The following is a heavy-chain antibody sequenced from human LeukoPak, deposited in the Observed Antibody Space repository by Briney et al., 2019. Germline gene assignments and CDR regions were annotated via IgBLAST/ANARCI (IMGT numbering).Heavy chain of an antibody. CDR1: GFTFSSYS. D-gene: IGHD2-21*02. CDR2: ISSSSYI. CDR3: ARYLVKWVEGDGSAFDI. Sequence: GGSLRLSCAASGFTFSSYSMNWVRQAPGKGLEWVSSISSSSYIYYADSVKGRFTISRDNAKNSLYLQMNSLRAEDTAVYYCARYLVKWVEGDGSAFDIWGQGTMVTVSS. V-gene: IGHV3-21*01. J-gene: IGHJ3*02.